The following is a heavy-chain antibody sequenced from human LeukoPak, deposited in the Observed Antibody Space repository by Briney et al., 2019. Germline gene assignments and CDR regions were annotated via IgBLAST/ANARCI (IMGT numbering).Heavy chain of an antibody. CDR3: ARDYYDSSGYYP. CDR2: IIPIFGTA. V-gene: IGHV1-69*05. J-gene: IGHJ5*02. Sequence: SVKVSCKASGGTFSSYAISWVRQAPGQGLEWMGGIIPIFGTANYAQKLQGRVTMTTDTSTSTAYMELRSLRSDDTAVYYCARDYYDSSGYYPWGQGTLVTVSS. CDR1: GGTFSSYA. D-gene: IGHD3-22*01.